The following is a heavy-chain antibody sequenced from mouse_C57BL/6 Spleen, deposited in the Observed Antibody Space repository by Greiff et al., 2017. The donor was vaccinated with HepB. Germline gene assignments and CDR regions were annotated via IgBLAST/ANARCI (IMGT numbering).Heavy chain of an antibody. D-gene: IGHD1-1*01. V-gene: IGHV1-61*01. CDR2: IYPSDSET. CDR1: GYTFTSYW. Sequence: VQLQQPGAELVRPGSSVKLSCKASGYTFTSYWMDWVKQRPGQGLEWIGNIYPSDSETHYNQKFKDKATLTVDKSSSTAYMQLSSLTSEDSAVYYCARDDGSSYWYFDVWGTGTTVTVSS. CDR3: ARDDGSSYWYFDV. J-gene: IGHJ1*03.